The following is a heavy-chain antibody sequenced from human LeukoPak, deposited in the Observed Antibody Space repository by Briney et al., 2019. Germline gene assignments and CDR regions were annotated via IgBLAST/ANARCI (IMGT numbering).Heavy chain of an antibody. J-gene: IGHJ6*02. V-gene: IGHV3-11*05. D-gene: IGHD2-8*01. CDR2: LITSSTYT. CDR1: GFTYSDYY. CDR3: TRGIRNGPYGMDV. Sequence: GGSLRLSCAASGFTYSDYYMSWIRQAPGKGLEWVSYLITSSTYTNYADSVKGRFTISRDNAKNSLDLQMNSLRAEDTAVYYCTRGIRNGPYGMDVWGQGATVTVSS.